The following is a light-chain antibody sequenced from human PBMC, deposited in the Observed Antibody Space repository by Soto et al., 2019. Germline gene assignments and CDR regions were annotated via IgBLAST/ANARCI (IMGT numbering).Light chain of an antibody. J-gene: IGKJ4*01. CDR3: QQTSSFPLT. V-gene: IGKV1-12*01. CDR1: QGITSW. Sequence: DIQMTQSPSSVSASVGDSLTITCRASQGITSWLAWYQQKPGRAPKLLIYAASNLQSGVPSRFSSSGSGTDFTLTISSLQPEDFGTYYCQQTSSFPLTLGGGTKVEIK. CDR2: AAS.